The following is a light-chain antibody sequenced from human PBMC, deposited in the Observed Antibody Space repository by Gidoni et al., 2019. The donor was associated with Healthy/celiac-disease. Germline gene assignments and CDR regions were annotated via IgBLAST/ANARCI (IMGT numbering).Light chain of an antibody. CDR3: QVWDRSSDLVV. J-gene: IGLJ2*01. CDR2: DDS. CDR1: NIGSKS. V-gene: IGLV3-21*02. Sequence: SYVLTQPPTVSVAPGQTARITCGGTNIGSKSVHWYQQKPGQAPVLVVYDDSDRPSGIPERFSGSNSGNTATLTISRVEAGDEADYYCQVWDRSSDLVVFGGGTKLTVL.